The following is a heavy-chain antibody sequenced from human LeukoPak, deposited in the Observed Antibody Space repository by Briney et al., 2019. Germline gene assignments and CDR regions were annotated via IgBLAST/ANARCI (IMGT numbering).Heavy chain of an antibody. D-gene: IGHD4-23*01. CDR2: IIGSATSR. J-gene: IGHJ4*02. CDR1: GFTFHNYA. Sequence: GGSLRLSCAASGFTFHNYALTWVRQPPGKGLEWVSTIIGSATSRFYAASVEGRFTTSRDNSNNTLYLHLSGLRVEDTAVYYCAKHPGPYGANPFNSWGLGVLVTVSS. V-gene: IGHV3-23*01. CDR3: AKHPGPYGANPFNS.